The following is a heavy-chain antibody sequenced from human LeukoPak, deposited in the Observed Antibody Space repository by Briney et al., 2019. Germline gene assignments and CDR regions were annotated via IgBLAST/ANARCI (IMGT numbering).Heavy chain of an antibody. CDR1: GFSFSSYA. D-gene: IGHD1-26*01. J-gene: IGHJ4*02. CDR3: ARDYSGSYFDY. V-gene: IGHV3-30-3*01. Sequence: GGSLRLSCAASGFSFSSYAMHWVRQAPGKGLEWVAVISYDGSNKYYADSVKGRFTISRDNSKNTLYLQMNSLRAEDTAVYYCARDYSGSYFDYWGQGTLVTVSS. CDR2: ISYDGSNK.